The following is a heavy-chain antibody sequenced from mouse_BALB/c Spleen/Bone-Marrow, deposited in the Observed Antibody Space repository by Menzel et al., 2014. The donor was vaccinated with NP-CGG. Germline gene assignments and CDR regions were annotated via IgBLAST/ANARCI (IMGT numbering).Heavy chain of an antibody. J-gene: IGHJ3*01. CDR3: ARDYANTALFAS. Sequence: VQLQQSGAELVKPGASVKLSCTPFGFNIKDTHMHWVKQRPEQGLEWIGRIDPANGNTKYDPNFQGKATITADTSSNTAYLQLSSLTSEDTAVYYCARDYANTALFASWGQGTLVTVS. CDR2: IDPANGNT. D-gene: IGHD1-1*01. V-gene: IGHV14-3*02. CDR1: GFNIKDTH.